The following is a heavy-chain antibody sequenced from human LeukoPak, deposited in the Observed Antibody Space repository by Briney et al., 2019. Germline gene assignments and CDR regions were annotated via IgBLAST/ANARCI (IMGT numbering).Heavy chain of an antibody. V-gene: IGHV1-2*02. D-gene: IGHD4-23*01. J-gene: IGHJ3*02. CDR1: GYTFTGYY. CDR2: INPNSGGT. Sequence: ASVEVSCKVSGYTFTGYYMHWVRQAPGQGLEWMGWINPNSGGTNYAQKFQGRVTMTRDTSISTAYMELSRLRSDDTAVYYCAGGLRWSDAFDIWGQGTMVTVSS. CDR3: AGGLRWSDAFDI.